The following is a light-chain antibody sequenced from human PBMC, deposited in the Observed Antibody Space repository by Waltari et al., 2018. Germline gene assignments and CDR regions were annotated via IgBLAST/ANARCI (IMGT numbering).Light chain of an antibody. Sequence: SYVLNQPPSVSVAPGQTATITCEESNIGSKTVHWYRQKPGQAPVVVVYDDTFRPSGIPERFSGSNSGRTATLTISRVEAGDEADYYCQVWDSSSKYVFGTGTKVTVL. CDR1: NIGSKT. V-gene: IGLV3-21*02. J-gene: IGLJ1*01. CDR3: QVWDSSSKYV. CDR2: DDT.